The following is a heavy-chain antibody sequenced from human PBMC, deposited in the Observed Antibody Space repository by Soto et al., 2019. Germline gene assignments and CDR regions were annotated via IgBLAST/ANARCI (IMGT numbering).Heavy chain of an antibody. Sequence: GGSLRLSCAASGFTFSSYAMHWVRQAPGKGLEWVAVISYDGSNKYYADSVKGRFTISRDNSKNTLYLQMNSLRAEDTAVYYCARWEYSGYDWDRHDYYYYGMDVWGQGTTVTVSS. CDR2: ISYDGSNK. J-gene: IGHJ6*02. CDR3: ARWEYSGYDWDRHDYYYYGMDV. D-gene: IGHD5-12*01. V-gene: IGHV3-30-3*01. CDR1: GFTFSSYA.